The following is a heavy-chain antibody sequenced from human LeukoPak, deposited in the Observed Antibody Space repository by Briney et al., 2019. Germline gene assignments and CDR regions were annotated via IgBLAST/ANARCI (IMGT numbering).Heavy chain of an antibody. CDR1: GGSISSSTYY. CDR3: ARRPWDDAFDI. D-gene: IGHD1-26*01. V-gene: IGHV4-39*07. Sequence: SETLSLTCTVSGGSISSSTYYWGWIRQPPGKGLEWIGSIYYSGSTYYNPSLKSRVTISLDTSENQFSLKLSSVTAADTAVYYCARRPWDDAFDIWGQGTMVTVSS. CDR2: IYYSGST. J-gene: IGHJ3*02.